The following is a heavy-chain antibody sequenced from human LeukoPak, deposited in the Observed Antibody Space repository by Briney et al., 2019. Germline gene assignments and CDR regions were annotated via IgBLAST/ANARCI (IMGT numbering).Heavy chain of an antibody. Sequence: PGGSLRLSCAASGFTFSSYAMSWVRQAPGKGLEWVSAISGSGGSTYYADSVKGRFTISRDNSKNTLYLQMNSLRAEDTAVYYCAKDRPADLWSGYSRDSLDYWGQGTLVTVSS. CDR1: GFTFSSYA. CDR2: ISGSGGST. V-gene: IGHV3-23*01. CDR3: AKDRPADLWSGYSRDSLDY. J-gene: IGHJ4*02. D-gene: IGHD3-3*01.